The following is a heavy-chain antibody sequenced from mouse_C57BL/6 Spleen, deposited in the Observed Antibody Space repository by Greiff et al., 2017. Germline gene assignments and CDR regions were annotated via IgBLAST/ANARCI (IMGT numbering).Heavy chain of an antibody. CDR2: ISSGGSYT. CDR1: GFTFSSYG. CDR3: ARHGTGTFDY. V-gene: IGHV5-6*01. Sequence: EVKLMESGGDLVKPGGSLKLSCAASGFTFSSYGMSWVRQTPDKRLEWVATISSGGSYTYYPDSVKGRFTISRDNAKNTLYLQMSSLKSEDTAMYYCARHGTGTFDYWGQGTTLTVSS. J-gene: IGHJ2*01. D-gene: IGHD4-1*01.